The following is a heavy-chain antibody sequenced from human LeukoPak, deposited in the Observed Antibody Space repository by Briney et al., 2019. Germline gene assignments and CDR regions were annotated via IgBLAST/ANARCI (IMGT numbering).Heavy chain of an antibody. J-gene: IGHJ6*03. CDR2: IIPIFGTA. V-gene: IGHV1-69*05. CDR3: ARGIQLWSALYYYYMDV. CDR1: GGTFSSYA. Sequence: SVKVSCKASGGTFSSYAISWVRQAPGQGLEWMGGIIPIFGTANYAQKFQGRVTITTDESTSTAYMELSSLSSEDTAVYYCARGIQLWSALYYYYMDVWGKGTTVTVSS. D-gene: IGHD5-18*01.